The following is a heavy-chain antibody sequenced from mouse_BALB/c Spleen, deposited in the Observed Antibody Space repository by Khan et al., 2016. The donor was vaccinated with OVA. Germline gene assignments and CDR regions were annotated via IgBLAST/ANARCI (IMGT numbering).Heavy chain of an antibody. J-gene: IGHJ2*01. CDR1: GYTFTAYA. Sequence: QVQLQQPGPELVRPGVSVKISCKGSGYTFTAYAMHWVQQSHAKSLEWLGLISTYSGNTNYKQKFKGKATMTVDKTSSTAYMAIARLTSEESAIYYCTRPAYDGYYDDWGQGTTLTVSS. V-gene: IGHV1S137*01. CDR3: TRPAYDGYYDD. D-gene: IGHD2-3*01. CDR2: ISTYSGNT.